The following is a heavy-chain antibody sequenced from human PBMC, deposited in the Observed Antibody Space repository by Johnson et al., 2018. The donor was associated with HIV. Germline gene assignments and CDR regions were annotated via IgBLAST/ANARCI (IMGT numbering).Heavy chain of an antibody. V-gene: IGHV3-30-3*01. CDR3: ARSFGVTTPGAFDI. CDR1: GFTFSSYA. J-gene: IGHJ3*02. Sequence: QVLLVESGGGLVQPGGSLRLSCAASGFTFSSYAMHWVRQAPGKGLEWVAVISYDGSNKYYADSVKGRFTISRDNSKNTLYLQMNSLRAEDTAVYYCARSFGVTTPGAFDIWGQGTMVTVSS. CDR2: ISYDGSNK. D-gene: IGHD3-3*01.